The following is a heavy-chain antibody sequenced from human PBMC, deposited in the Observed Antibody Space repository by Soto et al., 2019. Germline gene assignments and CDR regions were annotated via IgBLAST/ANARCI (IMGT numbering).Heavy chain of an antibody. D-gene: IGHD3-9*01. CDR1: GGSFSGYY. V-gene: IGHV4-34*01. J-gene: IGHJ5*02. Sequence: PSETLSLTCAVYGGSFSGYYWSWIRQPPGKGLEWIGEINHSGSTNYNPSLKSRVTISVDTSKNQFSLKLSSVTAADTAVYYCARGFLTGYYRPHNWFDPWGQGTLVTVSS. CDR2: INHSGST. CDR3: ARGFLTGYYRPHNWFDP.